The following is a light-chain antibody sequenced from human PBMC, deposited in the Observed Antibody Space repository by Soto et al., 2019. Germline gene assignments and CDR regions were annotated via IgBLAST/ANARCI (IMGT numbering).Light chain of an antibody. Sequence: QSALTQPPSASGSPGQSVTISCTGTSSDIGGYNYVSWYQHHPGKAPKVMIYEVSKRPSGVPDRFSGSKSGNTASLTVSGLQPEDEADYYCSSYAGSNNLVVFGGGTKLT. J-gene: IGLJ3*02. CDR3: SSYAGSNNLVV. CDR1: SSDIGGYNY. V-gene: IGLV2-8*01. CDR2: EVS.